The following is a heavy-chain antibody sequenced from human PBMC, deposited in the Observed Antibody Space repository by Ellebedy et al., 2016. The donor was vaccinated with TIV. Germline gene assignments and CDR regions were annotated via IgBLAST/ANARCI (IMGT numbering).Heavy chain of an antibody. Sequence: SVKVSXXVSGYTLTELSMHWVRQAPGKGLEWMGGIIPIFGTANYAQKFQGRVTITADESTSTAYMELSSLRAEDTAVYYCAKLRSVVVVAAINYWGQGTLLSVSS. D-gene: IGHD2-15*01. J-gene: IGHJ4*02. CDR1: GYTLTELS. CDR3: AKLRSVVVVAAINY. V-gene: IGHV1-69*13. CDR2: IIPIFGTA.